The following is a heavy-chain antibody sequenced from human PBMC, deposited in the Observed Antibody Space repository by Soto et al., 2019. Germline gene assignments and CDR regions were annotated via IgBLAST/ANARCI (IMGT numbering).Heavy chain of an antibody. D-gene: IGHD4-17*01. V-gene: IGHV3-9*02. CDR1: GFIADDYA. CDR3: VKDMKWGGMTTIHCFDS. CDR2: ISSNSATI. Sequence: EVQLVESGGGLVQPGRSLRLSCVASGFIADDYAMHWVRQAPGKGLEWVSGISSNSATINYADSVKGRFTISRDNAKNSMFLQMNSLRPEDTAFYYCVKDMKWGGMTTIHCFDSWGQGTLVTVSS. J-gene: IGHJ4*02.